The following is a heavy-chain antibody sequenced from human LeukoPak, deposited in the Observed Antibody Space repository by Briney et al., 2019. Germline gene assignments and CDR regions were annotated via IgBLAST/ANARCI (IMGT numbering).Heavy chain of an antibody. V-gene: IGHV4-39*07. Sequence: SETLSLTCTVSVGSLSSSNYYWGWTRPPPGKGLECIGGIYYSGSTSYNPSLKSRVTIPVDTPKNQFSLKLSSVTAADTAVYYCARSFSSGWFDYWGQGTLVTVSS. D-gene: IGHD6-19*01. CDR2: IYYSGST. CDR3: ARSFSSGWFDY. J-gene: IGHJ4*02. CDR1: VGSLSSSNYY.